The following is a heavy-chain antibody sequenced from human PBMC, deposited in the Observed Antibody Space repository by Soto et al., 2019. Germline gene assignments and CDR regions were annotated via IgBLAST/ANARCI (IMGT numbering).Heavy chain of an antibody. J-gene: IGHJ4*02. V-gene: IGHV3-23*01. D-gene: IGHD5-12*01. Sequence: EVQLLESGGGLVQPGGSLRLSCAASGFTFNSYAMSWVRQAPGKGLEWVSGISYNGGRTYYADSVKGRFTISRDNSKNTLFLQVNSLRAEDTAVYYCAKYEFSGYDYVAYFVYWGRGTLVTVSS. CDR1: GFTFNSYA. CDR2: ISYNGGRT. CDR3: AKYEFSGYDYVAYFVY.